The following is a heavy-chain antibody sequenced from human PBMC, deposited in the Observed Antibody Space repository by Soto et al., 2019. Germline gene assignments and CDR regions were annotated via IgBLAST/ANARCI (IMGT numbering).Heavy chain of an antibody. V-gene: IGHV4-39*01. CDR2: IYYSGST. D-gene: IGHD6-6*01. Sequence: SETLSLTCTVSGGSISSSSYYWGWIRQPPGKGLEWIGSIYYSGSTYYNPSLKSRVTISVDTSKNQFSLKLSSVTAADTAVYYCAVGRSSSSSLYYYYYYMDVWGKGTTVTVSS. CDR1: GGSISSSSYY. CDR3: AVGRSSSSSLYYYYYYMDV. J-gene: IGHJ6*03.